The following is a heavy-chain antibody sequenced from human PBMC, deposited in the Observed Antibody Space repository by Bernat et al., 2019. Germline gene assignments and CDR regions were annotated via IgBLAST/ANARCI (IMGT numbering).Heavy chain of an antibody. V-gene: IGHV3-23*04. CDR2: ISGSGGST. J-gene: IGHJ5*02. D-gene: IGHD4-17*01. Sequence: VQLVESGGGSVKPGGSLRLSCAASGFTFSDYYMSWVRQAPGKGLEWVSAISGSGGSTYYADSVKGRFTISRDNSKNTLYLQMNSLRAEDTAVYYCAKDPAYGDYEAPPWGQGTLVTVSS. CDR3: AKDPAYGDYEAPP. CDR1: GFTFSDYY.